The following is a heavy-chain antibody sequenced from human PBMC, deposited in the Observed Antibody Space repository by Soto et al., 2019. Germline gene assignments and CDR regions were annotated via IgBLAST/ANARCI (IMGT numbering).Heavy chain of an antibody. CDR3: ARHIYSGESSGYYGY. CDR2: VHYTGST. D-gene: IGHD3-22*01. V-gene: IGHV4-39*01. Sequence: QLQLQESGPGLVKPSETLSLTCTVSDGSISRSTFYWGWIRQPPGKGLEWIGSVHYTGSTYYNPSLKSRVTMSVDSSKNHLSLNVSSVTAADTAVYYCARHIYSGESSGYYGYWGQGALVTVSS. CDR1: DGSISRSTFY. J-gene: IGHJ4*02.